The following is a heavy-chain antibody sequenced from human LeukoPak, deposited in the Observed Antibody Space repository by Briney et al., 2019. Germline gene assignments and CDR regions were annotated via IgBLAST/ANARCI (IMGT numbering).Heavy chain of an antibody. D-gene: IGHD3-3*01. J-gene: IGHJ4*02. Sequence: VSVKVSCKVSGYTLTELSMHWVRQAPGKGLEWMGGFDPEDGETIYAQKFQGRVTMTEDTSTDTAYMELSSLRSEDTAVYYCATDRTIFGYRNFDYWGQGTLATVSS. V-gene: IGHV1-24*01. CDR2: FDPEDGET. CDR3: ATDRTIFGYRNFDY. CDR1: GYTLTELS.